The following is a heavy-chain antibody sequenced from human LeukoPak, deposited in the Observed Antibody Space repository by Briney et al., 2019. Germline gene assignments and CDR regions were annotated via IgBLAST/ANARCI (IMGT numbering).Heavy chain of an antibody. Sequence: PGGSLRLSCAASGFTFSSYAMHWVRQAPGKGLEYVSAISSNGGSTYYADSAKGRFTISRDNSKNTLSLQMGGLRAEDMAVYYCARGREVEFDSWGQGTLVTVSS. J-gene: IGHJ4*02. CDR2: ISSNGGST. CDR3: ARGREVEFDS. V-gene: IGHV3-64*02. CDR1: GFTFSSYA. D-gene: IGHD5-24*01.